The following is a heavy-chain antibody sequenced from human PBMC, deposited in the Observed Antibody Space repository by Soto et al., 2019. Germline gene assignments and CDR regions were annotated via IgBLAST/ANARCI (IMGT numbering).Heavy chain of an antibody. Sequence: QSGGSLRLSCAASGFTFSSYAMSWVRQAPGKGLEWVSVFSGSGGSTYYADSVKGRFTISRDNSKNTLYLQMNSLRAEDTAVYYCANGPVVDYWGQGTLVTVSS. CDR1: GFTFSSYA. J-gene: IGHJ4*02. CDR3: ANGPVVDY. V-gene: IGHV3-23*01. CDR2: FSGSGGST.